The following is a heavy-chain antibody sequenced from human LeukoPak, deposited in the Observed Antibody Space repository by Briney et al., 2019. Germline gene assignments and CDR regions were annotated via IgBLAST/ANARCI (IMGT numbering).Heavy chain of an antibody. Sequence: GRSLRLSCAASGFTFSSYAMHWVRQAPGKGLEWVAVISYDGSNKYYADSVKGRFTISRDNSKNTLYLQMNSLRAEDTAVYYCARAYSTAAAGTGQFDYWGQGTLLTVSS. V-gene: IGHV3-30-3*01. D-gene: IGHD6-13*01. CDR2: ISYDGSNK. CDR1: GFTFSSYA. CDR3: ARAYSTAAAGTGQFDY. J-gene: IGHJ4*02.